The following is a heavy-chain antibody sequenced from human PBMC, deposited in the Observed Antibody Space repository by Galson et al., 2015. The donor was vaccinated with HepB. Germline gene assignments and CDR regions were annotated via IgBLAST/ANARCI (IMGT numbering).Heavy chain of an antibody. CDR1: GLTFSNAW. Sequence: SLRLSCAASGLTFSNAWMSWVRQAPGKGLEWVGRIKSKTDGGTTDYAAPVNGRSTISKDDSKNTLYLQMNSLKTEDTAVYYCTTVRGQLERHSHFGGPDTFDIWGQGTMVAVSS. CDR3: TTVRGQLERHSHFGGPDTFDI. D-gene: IGHD1-1*01. CDR2: IKSKTDGGTT. V-gene: IGHV3-15*01. J-gene: IGHJ3*02.